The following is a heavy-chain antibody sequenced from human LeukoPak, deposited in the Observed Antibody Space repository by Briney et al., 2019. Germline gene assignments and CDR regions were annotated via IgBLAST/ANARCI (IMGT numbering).Heavy chain of an antibody. V-gene: IGHV3-30*02. CDR1: GFTFSSYG. J-gene: IGHJ4*02. CDR3: AKGPRLLPKGKETTLAYFDY. D-gene: IGHD3-22*01. CDR2: IRYDGSNK. Sequence: PGGSLRLSCAASGFTFSSYGMHWVRQAPGKGLEWVAFIRYDGSNKYYADSVKGRFTISRDNSKNTLYLQMNSLRAEDTAVYYCAKGPRLLPKGKETTLAYFDYWGQGTLVTVSS.